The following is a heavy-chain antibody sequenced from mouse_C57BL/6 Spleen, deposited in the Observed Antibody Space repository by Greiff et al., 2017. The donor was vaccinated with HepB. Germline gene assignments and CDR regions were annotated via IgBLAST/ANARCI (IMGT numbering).Heavy chain of an antibody. CDR3: ARGNDYDAGFAY. J-gene: IGHJ3*01. CDR1: GYTFTSYW. D-gene: IGHD2-4*01. Sequence: QVHVKQSGTELVKPGASVKLSCKASGYTFTSYWMHWVKQRPGQGLEWIGNINPSNGGTNYNEKFKSKATLTVDKSSSTAYMQLSSLTSEDSAVYYCARGNDYDAGFAYWGQGTLVTVSA. V-gene: IGHV1-53*01. CDR2: INPSNGGT.